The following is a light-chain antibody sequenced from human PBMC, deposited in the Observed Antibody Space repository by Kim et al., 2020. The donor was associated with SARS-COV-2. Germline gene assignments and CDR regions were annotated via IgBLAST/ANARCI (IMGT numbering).Light chain of an antibody. CDR2: QDS. Sequence: SYELTQSPSVSVSPGQTASITCSGDKLGDKYACWYQQKPGQSPVLVIYQDSKRPSGIPERFSGSNSGNTATLTISGTQAMDEADYYCQAWDSSTGVVFGGGTQLTVL. CDR1: KLGDKY. V-gene: IGLV3-1*01. CDR3: QAWDSSTGVV. J-gene: IGLJ2*01.